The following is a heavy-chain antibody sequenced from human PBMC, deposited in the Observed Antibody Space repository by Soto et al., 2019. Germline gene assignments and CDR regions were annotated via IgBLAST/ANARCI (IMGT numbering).Heavy chain of an antibody. J-gene: IGHJ3*02. V-gene: IGHV3-48*01. Sequence: EVQLVESGGGLVQPGGSLRLSCAASGFTFSSYSMNWVRQAPGKGLEWVSYISSSSSTIYYADSVKGRFTISRDNAKNSLYRQMNSLRAEDTAVYYCARDGGDSSSWYFAFDIWGQGTMVTVSS. CDR1: GFTFSSYS. CDR2: ISSSSSTI. D-gene: IGHD6-13*01. CDR3: ARDGGDSSSWYFAFDI.